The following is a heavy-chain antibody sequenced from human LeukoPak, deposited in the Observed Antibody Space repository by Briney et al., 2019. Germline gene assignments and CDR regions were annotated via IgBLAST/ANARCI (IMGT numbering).Heavy chain of an antibody. CDR3: ARAQDMVRGVIIRYFDY. J-gene: IGHJ4*02. CDR1: GFTFSDYY. V-gene: IGHV3-11*01. D-gene: IGHD3-10*01. CDR2: ISSSGSTI. Sequence: GGSLRLSCAASGFTFSDYYMSWIRQAPGKGLEWVSYISSSGSTIYYADSVKGRFTISRDNAKNSLYPQMNSLRAEDTAVYYCARAQDMVRGVIIRYFDYWGQGTLVTVSS.